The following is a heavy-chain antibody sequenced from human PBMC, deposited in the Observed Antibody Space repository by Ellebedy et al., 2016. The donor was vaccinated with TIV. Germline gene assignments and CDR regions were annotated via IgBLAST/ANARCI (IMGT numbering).Heavy chain of an antibody. CDR2: ISYDGSNK. CDR1: GFTFSSYA. V-gene: IGHV3-30*14. D-gene: IGHD4-17*01. J-gene: IGHJ4*02. Sequence: GGSLRLSCAASGFTFSSYAMHWVRQAPGKGLEWVAVISYDGSNKYYADSVKGRFTISRDNSKNTLYLQMNSLRVEDTAVYYCASRPNGDYHFLDYWGQGTLVTVSS. CDR3: ASRPNGDYHFLDY.